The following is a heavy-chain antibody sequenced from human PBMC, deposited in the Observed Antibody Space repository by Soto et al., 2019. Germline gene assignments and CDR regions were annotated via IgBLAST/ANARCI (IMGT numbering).Heavy chain of an antibody. Sequence: SVKVSCKASGGTFSSYAISWVRQAPGQGLEWMGGIIPIFGTANYAQKFQGRVTITADKSTSTAYMELSSLRSEDTAVYYCARDLTNYHDSSGYYALDYWGQGTLVTVYS. D-gene: IGHD3-22*01. CDR3: ARDLTNYHDSSGYYALDY. CDR2: IIPIFGTA. CDR1: GGTFSSYA. J-gene: IGHJ4*02. V-gene: IGHV1-69*06.